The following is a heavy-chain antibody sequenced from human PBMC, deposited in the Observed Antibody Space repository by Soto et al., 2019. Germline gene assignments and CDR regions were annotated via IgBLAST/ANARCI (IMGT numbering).Heavy chain of an antibody. CDR3: TIVRVADSALDH. CDR2: MSYDGSDT. D-gene: IGHD3-10*02. CDR1: GFIFSNNG. J-gene: IGHJ4*02. V-gene: IGHV3-30*02. Sequence: GGSLRLSCVGSGFIFSNNGMHWVRQTPGKGLEWVTFMSYDGSDTFYADSVRGRFTISRDNSKNTLFLHMSNLRAEDTAMYYCTIVRVADSALDHWGQGTLVTVSS.